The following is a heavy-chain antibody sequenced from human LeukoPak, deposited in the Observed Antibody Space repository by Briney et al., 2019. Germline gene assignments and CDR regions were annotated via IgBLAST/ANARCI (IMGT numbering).Heavy chain of an antibody. CDR1: GYSFTSYW. D-gene: IGHD3-10*01. Sequence: GESLKISCTGSGYSFTSYWIAWVRQMPGKGLEWMAIINPGDSDTRYSPSFQGQVTISADKSISTVYLQWGSLKASDTAMYYCARQPGAGWFDPWGQGTLVTVSS. CDR2: INPGDSDT. J-gene: IGHJ5*02. V-gene: IGHV5-51*01. CDR3: ARQPGAGWFDP.